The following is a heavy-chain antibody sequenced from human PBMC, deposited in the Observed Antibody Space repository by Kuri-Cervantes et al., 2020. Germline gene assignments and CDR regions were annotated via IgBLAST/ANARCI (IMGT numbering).Heavy chain of an antibody. CDR1: GESFSAYY. V-gene: IGHV4-34*01. CDR2: INHSGST. Sequence: SQTLSLTCAVYGESFSAYYWSWIRQAPGKGLEWIGEINHSGSTNYNPSLKSRVTISVDTSKNQFSLKLSSVTAADTAVYYCAGGDYYYMDVWGKGTTVTVSS. CDR3: AGGDYYYMDV. D-gene: IGHD3-16*01. J-gene: IGHJ6*03.